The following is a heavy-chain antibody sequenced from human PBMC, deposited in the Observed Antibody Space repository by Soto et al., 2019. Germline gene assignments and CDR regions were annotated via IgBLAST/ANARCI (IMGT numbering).Heavy chain of an antibody. CDR3: ARDSFFLSGAGRRPSGDFDY. CDR2: ISSGRSTK. Sequence: PGGSLRLSCAASGFTFSSYAMHWVRQAPGKGLEWVAVISSGRSTKYYADSVKGRFTISRDNSKNTLYLQMNSLRAEDTAVYYCARDSFFLSGAGRRPSGDFDYWGPGTLVTVSS. CDR1: GFTFSSYA. D-gene: IGHD6-19*01. V-gene: IGHV3-30-3*01. J-gene: IGHJ4*02.